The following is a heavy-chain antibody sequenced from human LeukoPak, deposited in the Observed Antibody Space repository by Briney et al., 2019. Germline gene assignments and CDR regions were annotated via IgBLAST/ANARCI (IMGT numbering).Heavy chain of an antibody. J-gene: IGHJ4*02. CDR2: IYPGDSDT. Sequence: GESLKISCKGSGYSFNSYWIGWVRQMPGKGLELMGIIYPGDSDTRYSPSFQGQVTISDGKSISTAYLQWSSLKASDTAMYYCATARLQDGWGSYYLPVFDYWGQGTLVTVSS. CDR1: GYSFNSYW. CDR3: ATARLQDGWGSYYLPVFDY. D-gene: IGHD3-10*01. V-gene: IGHV5-51*01.